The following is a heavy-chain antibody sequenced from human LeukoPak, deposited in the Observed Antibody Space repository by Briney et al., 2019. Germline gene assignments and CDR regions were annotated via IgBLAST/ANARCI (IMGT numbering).Heavy chain of an antibody. D-gene: IGHD2-2*01. CDR2: MKPNSGNT. CDR1: GYTFTRYD. CDR3: ARGQPDIVVVPAAILGDAFDI. Sequence: GPVKVSCKASGYTFTRYDINWGRQAPGQGLGWVGWMKPNSGNTGYAQKFQGRVTITRNTSISTAYMELSSLRSEDTAVYYCARGQPDIVVVPAAILGDAFDIWGQGTMVTVSS. J-gene: IGHJ3*02. V-gene: IGHV1-8*03.